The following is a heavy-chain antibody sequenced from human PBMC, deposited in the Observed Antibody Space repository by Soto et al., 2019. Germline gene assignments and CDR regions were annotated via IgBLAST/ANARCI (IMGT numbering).Heavy chain of an antibody. CDR3: AKGGVGYYDSTGYYLYYYYGMDV. D-gene: IGHD3-22*01. CDR1: GFTFSSYS. Sequence: EVQLLESGGGLVQPGGSLRLSCAASGFTFSSYSMIWVRQAPGKGLEWVSAISCSGGTTYYADSVKGRFTISRDNSKNTLYLQMNSLRAEGTAVYYCAKGGVGYYDSTGYYLYYYYGMDVWGQGTTVTVSS. J-gene: IGHJ6*02. CDR2: ISCSGGTT. V-gene: IGHV3-23*01.